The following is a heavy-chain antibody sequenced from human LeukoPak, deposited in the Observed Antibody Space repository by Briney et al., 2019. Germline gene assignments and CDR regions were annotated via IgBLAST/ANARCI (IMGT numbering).Heavy chain of an antibody. CDR2: IYYSGST. Sequence: KPSETLSLTCTVSRGSISSSSYYWGWIRQPPGKGLEWIGSIYYSGSTYYNPSLKSRVTISVDTSKNQFSLKLSPVTAADTAVYYCARGPAGELLRYWGQGTLVTVSS. V-gene: IGHV4-39*07. CDR3: ARGPAGELLRY. CDR1: RGSISSSSYY. J-gene: IGHJ4*02. D-gene: IGHD1-26*01.